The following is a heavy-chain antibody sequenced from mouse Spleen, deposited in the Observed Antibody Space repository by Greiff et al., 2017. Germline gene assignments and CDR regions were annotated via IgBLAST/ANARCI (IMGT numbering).Heavy chain of an antibody. J-gene: IGHJ4*01. V-gene: IGHV3-6*01. D-gene: IGHD1-1*01. CDR1: GYSITSGYY. CDR2: ISYDGSN. CDR3: ARGGYGSSGYAMDY. Sequence: VQLQQSGPGLVKPSQSLSLTCSVTGYSITSGYYWNWIRQFPGNKLEWMGYISYDGSNNYNPSLKNRISITRDTSKNQFFLKLNSVTTEDTATYYCARGGYGSSGYAMDYWGQGTSVTVSS.